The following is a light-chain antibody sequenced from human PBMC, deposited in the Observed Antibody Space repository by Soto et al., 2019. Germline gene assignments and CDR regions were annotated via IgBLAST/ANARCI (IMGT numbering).Light chain of an antibody. CDR3: QQYDRFPYT. J-gene: IGKJ2*01. CDR1: QSISNW. V-gene: IGKV1-5*03. CDR2: KAS. Sequence: DIQITQSPSTLSASVGDTVTITCRASQSISNWLAWYQQKPGLAPKLLNHKASTLESGVPSRFSGSGAGTEFTLTISSLQPDDFATFYVQQYDRFPYTVGQGTKLEIK.